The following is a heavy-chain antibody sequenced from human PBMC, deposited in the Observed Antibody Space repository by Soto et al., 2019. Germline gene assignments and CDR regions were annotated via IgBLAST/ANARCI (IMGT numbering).Heavy chain of an antibody. V-gene: IGHV3-30-3*01. CDR1: GIPFSNSA. CDR3: ARDRRPQITVSFDY. J-gene: IGHJ4*02. CDR2: VSFDGTNK. D-gene: IGHD1-20*01. Sequence: GGSLRLSCAASGIPFSNSAMHWFRQAPGKGLEWVAVVSFDGTNKYYADSVKGRFTISRDNSKNTLYLQMSSLRGEDTAVYYCARDRRPQITVSFDYWGQGT.